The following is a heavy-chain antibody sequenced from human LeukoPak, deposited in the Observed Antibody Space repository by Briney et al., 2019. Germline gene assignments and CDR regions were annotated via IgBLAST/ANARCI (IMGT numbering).Heavy chain of an antibody. J-gene: IGHJ4*02. CDR1: GFTFTTYA. CDR3: ARRKYDSSGFDY. V-gene: IGHV3-23*01. CDR2: ISGSGANT. D-gene: IGHD3-22*01. Sequence: GGSLRLSCAASGFTFTTYAMSWVRQAPGKGLEWVSAISGSGANTYYSDSVKGRFTLSRDNSKDTLYLQMNSLRAEDTAIYFCARRKYDSSGFDYWGQETLVTVSS.